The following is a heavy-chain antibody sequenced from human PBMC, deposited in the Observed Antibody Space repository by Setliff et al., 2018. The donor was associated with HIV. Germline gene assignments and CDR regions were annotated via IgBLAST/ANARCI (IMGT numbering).Heavy chain of an antibody. CDR3: ARIRAAALLNAFDI. D-gene: IGHD2-15*01. CDR2: INPNSGDT. Sequence: ASVKVSCKASGYTFTGYYMHWVRQAPGQGLEWMGWINPNSGDTNYAQNFQGRVTMTTDTTSSTAYMELRSLRSDDTAMYYCARIRAAALLNAFDIWGQGTMVTVSS. V-gene: IGHV1-2*02. CDR1: GYTFTGYY. J-gene: IGHJ3*02.